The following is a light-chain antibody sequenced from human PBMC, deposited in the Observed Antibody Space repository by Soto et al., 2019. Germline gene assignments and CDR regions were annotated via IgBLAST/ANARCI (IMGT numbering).Light chain of an antibody. CDR1: QDITNY. Sequence: DIQMTQSPSSLPASVGDRVTITFQASQDITNYLNWYQQKPGKAPRLLLYDASSLETGVPSRFSGSGSGTDFTFTISSLQPEDIATYYCQHYDHLPITFGQGTRLEIK. CDR3: QHYDHLPIT. CDR2: DAS. V-gene: IGKV1-33*01. J-gene: IGKJ5*01.